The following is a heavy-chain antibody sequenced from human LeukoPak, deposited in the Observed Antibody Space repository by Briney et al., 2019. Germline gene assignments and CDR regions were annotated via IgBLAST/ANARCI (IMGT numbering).Heavy chain of an antibody. V-gene: IGHV4-34*01. CDR3: ARGANCTNGVCYTFDY. Sequence: SETLSLTCAVYGGSFSGYYWRWIRQPPGKELEWIGEINHSGSTNYNPSLKSRVTISVDTSKNQFSLKLSSVTAADAAVYYCARGANCTNGVCYTFDYWGQGTLVTVSS. D-gene: IGHD2-8*01. CDR1: GGSFSGYY. CDR2: INHSGST. J-gene: IGHJ4*02.